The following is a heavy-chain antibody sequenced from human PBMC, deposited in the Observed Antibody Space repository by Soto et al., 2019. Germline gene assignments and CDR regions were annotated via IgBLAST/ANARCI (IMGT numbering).Heavy chain of an antibody. V-gene: IGHV1-69*12. J-gene: IGHJ4*02. CDR3: ARDDYYDSSGTQEIY. CDR2: IIPIFGTA. D-gene: IGHD3-22*01. Sequence: QVQLVQSGAEVKKPGSSVKVSCKASGGTFSSYAISWVRQAPGQGLEWMGGIIPIFGTANYAQKFQGRVTVXXHXSXATAYMELSSLRSEDTAVYYCARDDYYDSSGTQEIYWGQGTLVTVSS. CDR1: GGTFSSYA.